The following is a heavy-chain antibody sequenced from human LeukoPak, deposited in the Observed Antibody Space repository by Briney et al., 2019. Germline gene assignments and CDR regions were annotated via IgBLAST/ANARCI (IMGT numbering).Heavy chain of an antibody. CDR1: GFTFSSYG. Sequence: PGRSLRISCAASGFTFSSYGMHGVRQAPGKGLEWVAVISYDGSNKYYADSVKGRFTISRDNSKNTLYLQMNSLRAEDTAVYYCAKELRFLEWLSNYYFDYWGQGTLVTVSS. D-gene: IGHD3-3*01. CDR2: ISYDGSNK. V-gene: IGHV3-30*18. CDR3: AKELRFLEWLSNYYFDY. J-gene: IGHJ4*02.